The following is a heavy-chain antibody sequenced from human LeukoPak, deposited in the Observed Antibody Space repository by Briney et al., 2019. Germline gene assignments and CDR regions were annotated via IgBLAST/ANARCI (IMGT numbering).Heavy chain of an antibody. CDR2: IYYSGST. CDR3: ARHRWKGTAIQKIKVLYYFDY. CDR1: GGSISSSSYY. V-gene: IGHV4-39*01. J-gene: IGHJ4*02. D-gene: IGHD6-13*01. Sequence: SETLSLTCTVSGGSISSSSYYWGWIRQPPGKGLEWIGSIYYSGSTYYNPSLKSRVTISVDTSKNQFSLKLSSVTAADTAVYYCARHRWKGTAIQKIKVLYYFDYWGQGTLVTVSS.